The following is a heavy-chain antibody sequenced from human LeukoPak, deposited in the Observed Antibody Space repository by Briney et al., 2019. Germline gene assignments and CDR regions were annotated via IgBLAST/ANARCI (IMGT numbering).Heavy chain of an antibody. V-gene: IGHV4-39*01. Sequence: SETLSLTCTVSGGSINSNSFYWGWIRPPPGKGLEWIGSGYYSGSTSYNPSLKGRVTISVDTSRNQFSLRLSSVTAADTAVYFCARLRAIGTPPTYDYWGQGTLVTVSS. CDR1: GGSINSNSFY. J-gene: IGHJ4*02. CDR2: GYYSGST. CDR3: ARLRAIGTPPTYDY. D-gene: IGHD1-26*01.